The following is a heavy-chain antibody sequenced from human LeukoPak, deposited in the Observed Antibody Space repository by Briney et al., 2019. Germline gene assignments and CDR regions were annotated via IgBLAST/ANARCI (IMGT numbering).Heavy chain of an antibody. D-gene: IGHD2-15*01. CDR3: AHRRGLFQYSYCSGGSCYSSDWFDP. V-gene: IGHV2-5*02. Sequence: SGPTLVNPTQTLTLTCTFSGFSLSTSGVGVGWIRQPPGKALEWLALIYWDDDKRYSPSLKSRLTITKDTSKNQVVLTMTNMDPVDTATYYCAHRRGLFQYSYCSGGSCYSSDWFDPWGQGTLVTVSS. CDR2: IYWDDDK. J-gene: IGHJ5*02. CDR1: GFSLSTSGVG.